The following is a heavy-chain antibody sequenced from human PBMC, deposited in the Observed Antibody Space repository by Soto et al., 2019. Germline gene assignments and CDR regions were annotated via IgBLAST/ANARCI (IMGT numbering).Heavy chain of an antibody. V-gene: IGHV5-51*01. CDR2: IYPGDSET. D-gene: IGHD5-12*01. Sequence: GESLKISCKASGYDFARTWLGWVRQLPGKGLDWLGIIYPGDSETRYSPSFRGQVTFSVDMSISTAYLQWSSLKTSDIAIYYCARLVGAYDSYFDHWGQGTRVTVSS. CDR3: ARLVGAYDSYFDH. CDR1: GYDFARTW. J-gene: IGHJ4*02.